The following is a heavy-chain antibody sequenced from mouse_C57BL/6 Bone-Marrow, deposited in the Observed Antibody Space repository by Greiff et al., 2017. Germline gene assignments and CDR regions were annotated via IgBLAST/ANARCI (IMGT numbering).Heavy chain of an antibody. J-gene: IGHJ1*03. CDR3: ARNDGSVDGYFDV. CDR1: GFSLTSYG. CDR2: IWSGGST. Sequence: VQRVESGPGLVQPSPSLSITCTVSGFSLTSYGVHWVRQSPGKGLEWLGVIWSGGSTDYNAAFISRLSISKDNSTSQVFMKMNSLQADDTAIYYCARNDGSVDGYFDVWGTGTTVTVSS. V-gene: IGHV2-2*01. D-gene: IGHD1-1*01.